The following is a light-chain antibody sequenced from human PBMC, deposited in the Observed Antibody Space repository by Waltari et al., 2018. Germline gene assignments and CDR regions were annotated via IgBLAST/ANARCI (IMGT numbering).Light chain of an antibody. V-gene: IGKV3-11*01. J-gene: IGKJ4*01. CDR3: QQRSTWPLT. Sequence: ETVLTQSPATLYLSPGERATLSCSASQSVSRYLGWYQQKFGQPPRLLIYDASNRATGIPARFSGSGSETDFTLTISSLEPEDFAVYYCQQRSTWPLTFGGGTKVEIK. CDR1: QSVSRY. CDR2: DAS.